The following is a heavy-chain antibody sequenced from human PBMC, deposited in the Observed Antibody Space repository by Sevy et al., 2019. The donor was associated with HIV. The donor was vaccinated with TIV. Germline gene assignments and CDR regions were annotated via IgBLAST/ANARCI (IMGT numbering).Heavy chain of an antibody. V-gene: IGHV3-30-3*01. D-gene: IGHD3-16*01. CDR1: GFTFSSYA. CDR2: ISYDGSNK. CDR3: ARDYEPDYYYFDMDV. Sequence: GGSLRLSCAASGFTFSSYAMHWVRQAPGKGLEWVAVISYDGSNKYYADSVKGRFTISRDNSKNTRYLQMDGLRAEDTALYYCARDYEPDYYYFDMDVWGQGTTVTVSS. J-gene: IGHJ6*02.